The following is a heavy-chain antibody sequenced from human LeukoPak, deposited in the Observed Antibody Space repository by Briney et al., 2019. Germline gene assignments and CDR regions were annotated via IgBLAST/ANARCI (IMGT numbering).Heavy chain of an antibody. J-gene: IGHJ4*02. CDR1: GYTFTNYY. CDR3: ASTRIVVVPAAISYDY. Sequence: ASVKVSCKASGYTFTNYYIHWVRQAPGQGLEWTGIINPSGGSTSYAQKFQGRVTMTRDTSTSTVYMELSSLRSEDTAVYYCASTRIVVVPAAISYDYWGQGTLVTVSS. V-gene: IGHV1-46*01. CDR2: INPSGGST. D-gene: IGHD2-2*02.